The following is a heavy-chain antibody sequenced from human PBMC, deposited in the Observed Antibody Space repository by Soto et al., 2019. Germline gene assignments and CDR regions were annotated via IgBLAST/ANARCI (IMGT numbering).Heavy chain of an antibody. CDR3: AKDHFPFSSSSSGSNWFDP. J-gene: IGHJ5*02. V-gene: IGHV3-30*18. CDR2: ISYDGSSK. CDR1: GFTFSSYG. Sequence: QVQLVESGGGVVQPGRSLRLSCAASGFTFSSYGMHWVRQAPGKGLKWVAVISYDGSSKYYGDSMKGRLTISRDNSKNTLYLQMNSLRAEDTAVYYCAKDHFPFSSSSSGSNWFDPWGQGTLVTVSS. D-gene: IGHD6-6*01.